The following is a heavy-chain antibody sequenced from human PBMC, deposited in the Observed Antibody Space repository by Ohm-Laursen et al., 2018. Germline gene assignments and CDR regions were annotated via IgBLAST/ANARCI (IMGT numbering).Heavy chain of an antibody. D-gene: IGHD5-12*01. V-gene: IGHV1-69*04. CDR1: EGTFNSYA. Sequence: GSSVKVSCKTSEGTFNSYAVTWVRQAPGQGLEWMGRIIPMLDVPTYSQELQGRVTMTADKSTGTAYLELSSLTSKDTAVYYCTKHRSATWVHKRFDYWGQGTPVTVSS. J-gene: IGHJ4*02. CDR3: TKHRSATWVHKRFDY. CDR2: IIPMLDVP.